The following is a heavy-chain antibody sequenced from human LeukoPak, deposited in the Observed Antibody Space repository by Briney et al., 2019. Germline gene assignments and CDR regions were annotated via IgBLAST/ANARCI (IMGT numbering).Heavy chain of an antibody. V-gene: IGHV3-74*03. J-gene: IGHJ4*02. CDR2: VNGDGTST. CDR1: GFSFSYYW. CDR3: TRTLRRDCTNGVCFDY. D-gene: IGHD2-8*01. Sequence: GGSLSLSCAASGFSFSYYWMHWVRQAPGKGLVLVSRVNGDGTSTTYADFVEGRFTISKDSAKNTLYLQMNRLRAEDTAVYYCTRTLRRDCTNGVCFDYWGQGTRVTVSS.